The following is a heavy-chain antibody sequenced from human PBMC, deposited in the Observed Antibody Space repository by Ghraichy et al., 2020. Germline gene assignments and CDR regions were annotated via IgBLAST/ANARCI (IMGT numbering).Heavy chain of an antibody. CDR1: GGSFSGYY. Sequence: SETLSLTCAVYGGSFSGYYWSWIRQPPGKGLEWIGEINHSGSTNYNPSLKSRVTISVDTSKNQFSLKLSSVTAADTAVYYCARKDIVVVPAALLDPGGFDPWGQGTLVTVSS. CDR2: INHSGST. J-gene: IGHJ5*02. V-gene: IGHV4-34*01. D-gene: IGHD2-2*01. CDR3: ARKDIVVVPAALLDPGGFDP.